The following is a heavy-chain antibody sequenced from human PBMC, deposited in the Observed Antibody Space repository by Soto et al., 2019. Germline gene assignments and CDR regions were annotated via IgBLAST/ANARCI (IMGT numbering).Heavy chain of an antibody. CDR2: ISNDGSNK. Sequence: QVQLVEFGGGVAQPGRSLRLSCVGSGFTLSRYGMHWVRQAPGKGLESVSIISNDGSNKNYGDSVKGRFIISRDNSKNTVYLHRNSLRTEDTAVYYCAKGQRDRVAGKVEGIDYWGQGTLFTVSS. CDR3: AKGQRDRVAGKVEGIDY. D-gene: IGHD6-19*01. J-gene: IGHJ4*02. CDR1: GFTLSRYG. V-gene: IGHV3-30*18.